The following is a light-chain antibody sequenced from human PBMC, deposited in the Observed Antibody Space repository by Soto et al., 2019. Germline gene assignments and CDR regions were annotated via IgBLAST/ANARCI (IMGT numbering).Light chain of an antibody. J-gene: IGKJ1*01. V-gene: IGKV3-15*01. CDR1: QSVSSN. CDR2: GAS. CDR3: QQYNNWPWT. Sequence: EIFLTQSPSTLSLSPVEIATPSCRASQSVSSNLAWYQQKPGQAPRLLIYGASTRATGIPARFSGSGSGTEFTLTISSLQSEDFAVYYCQQYNNWPWTFGQGTKVDIK.